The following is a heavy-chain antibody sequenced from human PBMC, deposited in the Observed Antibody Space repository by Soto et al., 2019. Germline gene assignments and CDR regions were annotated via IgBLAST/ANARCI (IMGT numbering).Heavy chain of an antibody. CDR1: GGSISSGGYS. V-gene: IGHV4-30-2*02. CDR3: ARLDILTGYSY. J-gene: IGHJ4*02. D-gene: IGHD3-9*01. CDR2: IYHSGST. Sequence: SETLSLTCAVSGGSISSGGYSWSWIRQPPGKGLAWIGYIYHSGSTCYNTSLKSRVTISVDTSKNQFSLKLSSVTAADTAVYYCARLDILTGYSYWGQGTLVTVSS.